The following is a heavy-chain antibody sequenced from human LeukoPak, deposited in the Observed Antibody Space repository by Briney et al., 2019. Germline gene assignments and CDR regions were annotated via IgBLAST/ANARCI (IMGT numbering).Heavy chain of an antibody. CDR2: MNTDGSTT. CDR3: GSAAAPPGHFQH. V-gene: IGHV3-74*01. D-gene: IGHD6-13*01. CDR1: GFTFSSYW. Sequence: PGGSLRLSCAASGFTFSSYWMHWVRQVPGKGLVWVSHMNTDGSTTSYADSVKGRFTISRDNAKNTLYLQMNSRRAEDTAVYYCGSAAAPPGHFQHWGQGTLVTVSS. J-gene: IGHJ1*01.